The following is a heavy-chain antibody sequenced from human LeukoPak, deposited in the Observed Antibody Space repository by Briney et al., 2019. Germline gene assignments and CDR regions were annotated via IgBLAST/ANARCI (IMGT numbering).Heavy chain of an antibody. CDR2: ISSNGRTT. J-gene: IGHJ3*02. Sequence: GGSLRLSCSGSGFAFSAYAMHWVRQAPGKGLEYVSAISSNGRTTYYADSVKGRFTISRDNSNNTLYLQMISLRAEDTAVYYCARGPVTRFEIWGQGTMVTVSS. CDR3: ARGPVTRFEI. D-gene: IGHD4-17*01. V-gene: IGHV3-64*04. CDR1: GFAFSAYA.